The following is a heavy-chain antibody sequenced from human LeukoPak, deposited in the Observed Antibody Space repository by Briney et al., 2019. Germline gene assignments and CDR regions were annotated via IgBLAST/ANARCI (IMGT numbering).Heavy chain of an antibody. CDR1: GGSFSGYY. D-gene: IGHD3-10*01. CDR3: ARGLGG. V-gene: IGHV4-34*01. J-gene: IGHJ4*02. CDR2: INHSGST. Sequence: SETLSLTCAVYGGSFSGYYWSWIRQPPGKGLEWIGEINHSGSTNYNPSLKSRVTISVDTSKNQYSLKLSSVTAADTAVYYCARGLGGWGQGTLVTVSS.